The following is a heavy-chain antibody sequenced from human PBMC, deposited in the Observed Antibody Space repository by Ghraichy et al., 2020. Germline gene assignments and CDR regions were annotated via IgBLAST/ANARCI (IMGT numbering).Heavy chain of an antibody. V-gene: IGHV3-30*04. CDR2: TSHDGSNK. J-gene: IGHJ3*02. Sequence: GGSLRLSCAASGFTFSTYAMHWVRQAPGKGLEWVALTSHDGSNKYYGDSVKGRSTISRDNSKNTLYLQMNSLRAEDTAVYYCARDRYGVITWGAFDIWGQGTMVTVSS. CDR1: GFTFSTYA. CDR3: ARDRYGVITWGAFDI. D-gene: IGHD3-3*01.